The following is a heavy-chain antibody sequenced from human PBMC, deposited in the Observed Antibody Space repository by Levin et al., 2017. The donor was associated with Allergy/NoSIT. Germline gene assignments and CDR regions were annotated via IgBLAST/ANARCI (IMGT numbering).Heavy chain of an antibody. CDR2: ISSSGSTI. J-gene: IGHJ1*01. CDR3: ATPGGGGSCCPFQH. D-gene: IGHD2-15*01. Sequence: GESLKISCAASGFTFSDYYMSWIRQAPGKGLEWVSYISSSGSTIYYADSVKGRFTISRDNAKNSLYLQMNSLRAEDTAVYYCATPGGGGSCCPFQHWGQGTLVTVSS. CDR1: GFTFSDYY. V-gene: IGHV3-11*01.